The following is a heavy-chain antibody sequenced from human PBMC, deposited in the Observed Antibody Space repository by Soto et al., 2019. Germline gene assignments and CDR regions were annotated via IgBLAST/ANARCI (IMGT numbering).Heavy chain of an antibody. D-gene: IGHD2-2*01. CDR3: ARGPPGDYYYYGMDV. CDR2: INHSGST. Sequence: SETLSLTCAVYGGSFSGYYWSWIRQPPGKGLEWIGEINHSGSTNYNPSLKSRVTISVDTSKNQFSLKLSSVTAADTAVYYCARGPPGDYYYYGMDVWGQGTTVTVS. CDR1: GGSFSGYY. J-gene: IGHJ6*02. V-gene: IGHV4-34*01.